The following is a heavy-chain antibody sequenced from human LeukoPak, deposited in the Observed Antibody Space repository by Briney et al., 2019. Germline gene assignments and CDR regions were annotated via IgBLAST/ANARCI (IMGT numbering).Heavy chain of an antibody. CDR2: ISGSSSYI. Sequence: GGSLRLSCAASGFTFSTYSMNWVCQAPGKGLEWVSSISGSSSYIYYADSVKGRFTISRDNAENSLYLQMNSLRAEDTAVYYCARARSYPPSYYYYYMDVWGKGTTVTVSS. J-gene: IGHJ6*03. CDR3: ARARSYPPSYYYYYMDV. V-gene: IGHV3-21*01. CDR1: GFTFSTYS. D-gene: IGHD1-26*01.